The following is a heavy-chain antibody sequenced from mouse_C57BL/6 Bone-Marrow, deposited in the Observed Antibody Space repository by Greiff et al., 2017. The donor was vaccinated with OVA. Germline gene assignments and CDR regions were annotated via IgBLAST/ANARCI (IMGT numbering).Heavy chain of an antibody. Sequence: VKLVESGPGLVAPSQSLSITCTVSGFSLTSYGVDWVRQSPGTGLEWLGVIWGVGSTNYNSALKSRLSISKDNSKSQVVLKMNSLQTDDTAMYYCASASLYYGYPFAYWGQGTLVTVSA. J-gene: IGHJ3*01. CDR1: GFSLTSYG. D-gene: IGHD2-2*01. CDR3: ASASLYYGYPFAY. V-gene: IGHV2-6*01. CDR2: IWGVGST.